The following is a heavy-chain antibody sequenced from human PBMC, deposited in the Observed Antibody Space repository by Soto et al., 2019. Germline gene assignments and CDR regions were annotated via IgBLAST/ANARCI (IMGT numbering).Heavy chain of an antibody. CDR3: ARDKNCSSTSCYYWFDP. D-gene: IGHD2-2*01. CDR1: VFTFSDYS. CDR2: ISSSSSYT. Sequence: GGSLRLSCAASVFTFSDYSMHWVRQAPGKGLEWVSYISSSSSYTNYADSVKGRFTISRDNAKNSLYLQMNSLRAEDTAVYYCARDKNCSSTSCYYWFDPWGQGTLVTVSS. V-gene: IGHV3-11*06. J-gene: IGHJ5*02.